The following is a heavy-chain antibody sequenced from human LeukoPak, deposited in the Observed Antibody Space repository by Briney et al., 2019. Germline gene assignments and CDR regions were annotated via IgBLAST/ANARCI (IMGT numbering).Heavy chain of an antibody. D-gene: IGHD5-18*01. CDR1: GGSISSSNW. J-gene: IGHJ4*02. CDR2: IYHSGST. Sequence: PSETLSLTCAVSGGSISSSNWWSWVRQPPGKGLEWIGEIYHSGSTNYNPSLKSRVTISVDTSKNQFSLRLSSVTAADTAVYYCASLGYRGFDYWGQGTPVTVSS. V-gene: IGHV4-4*02. CDR3: ASLGYRGFDY.